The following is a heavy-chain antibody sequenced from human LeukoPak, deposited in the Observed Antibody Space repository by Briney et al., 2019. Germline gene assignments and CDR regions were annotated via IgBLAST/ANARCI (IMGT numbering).Heavy chain of an antibody. D-gene: IGHD5-12*01. CDR1: GGSISSGGYY. Sequence: PSETLSLTCTVSGGSISSGGYYWSWIRQHPGKGLEWIGYIYYSGSTYYNPSLKSRVTISVDTSKNQFSLKLSSVTAADTAVYYCARGKNPTTGWFDPWGQGTLVTVSS. CDR2: IYYSGST. V-gene: IGHV4-31*03. J-gene: IGHJ5*02. CDR3: ARGKNPTTGWFDP.